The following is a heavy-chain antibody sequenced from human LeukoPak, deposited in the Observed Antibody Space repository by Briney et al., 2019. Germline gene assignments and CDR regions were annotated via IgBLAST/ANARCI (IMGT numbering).Heavy chain of an antibody. CDR2: INPNSGDT. CDR3: ATQRGSYLWGTDFDY. CDR1: GYAFTGYY. V-gene: IGHV1-2*02. J-gene: IGHJ4*02. Sequence: RASVKVSCKASGYAFTGYYMHWVRQAPGQGVEWMGWINPNSGDTKYAQKFQGRVTMTRDTSISTAYMELSRLRSDDTALYYCATQRGSYLWGTDFDYWGQGTLVTVSS. D-gene: IGHD3-16*01.